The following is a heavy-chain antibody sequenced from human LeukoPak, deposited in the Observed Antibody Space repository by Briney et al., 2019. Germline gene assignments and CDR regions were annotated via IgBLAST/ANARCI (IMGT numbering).Heavy chain of an antibody. CDR2: ISGSGGST. D-gene: IGHD3-22*01. Sequence: PGGSLRLSCAASGLTFSSYAMSWVRQAPGKGLEWVSGISGSGGSTYHADSVKGRFTISRDNSKNTLYLQMNSLRAEDPAVYYCAKDRVYNYDISGYYSDYWGQGSLVTVSS. J-gene: IGHJ4*02. CDR1: GLTFSSYA. V-gene: IGHV3-23*01. CDR3: AKDRVYNYDISGYYSDY.